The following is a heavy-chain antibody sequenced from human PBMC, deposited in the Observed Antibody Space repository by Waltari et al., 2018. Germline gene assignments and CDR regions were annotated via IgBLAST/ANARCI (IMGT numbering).Heavy chain of an antibody. J-gene: IGHJ4*02. V-gene: IGHV4-38-2*01. Sequence: QVQLQESGPGLVKPSETLSLTCAVSGYSISSGYYWGWMRQPPGKGLEWIGSIYHSGSTYYNPSLKSRVTISVDTSKNQFSLKLSSVTAADTAVYYCARKIVVVIAIGDYYFDYWGQGTLVTVSS. D-gene: IGHD2-21*01. CDR3: ARKIVVVIAIGDYYFDY. CDR2: IYHSGST. CDR1: GYSISSGYY.